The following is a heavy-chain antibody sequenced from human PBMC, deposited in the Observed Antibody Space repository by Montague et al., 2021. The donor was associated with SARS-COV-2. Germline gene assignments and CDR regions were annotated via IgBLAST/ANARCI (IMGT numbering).Heavy chain of an antibody. Sequence: SETLSLTCSVSGVSISSGCYYWSWLRQRAGMELKWIGCIYFSASSNSSLSLRSRVTMSVDTSQNPVYLRLSTVTAAAAAVYYCARTVVVPAAMSRCYGIGVWGQGTSVTVSS. CDR1: GVSISSGCYY. J-gene: IGHJ6*02. D-gene: IGHD2-2*01. V-gene: IGHV4-61*10. CDR2: IYFSASS. CDR3: ARTVVVPAAMSRCYGIGV.